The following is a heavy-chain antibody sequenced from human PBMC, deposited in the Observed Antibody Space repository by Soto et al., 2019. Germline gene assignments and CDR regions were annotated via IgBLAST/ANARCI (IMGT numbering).Heavy chain of an antibody. CDR3: ARGSGSGSYYMEDY. CDR2: IYHSGST. Sequence: PSETLSLTCAVSGGSISSGGYSWSWIRQPPGKGLEWSGYIYHSGSTYYNPSLKSRVTISVDRSKNQFSLKLSSVTAADTAVYYCARGSGSGSYYMEDYWGQGTLVTVAS. D-gene: IGHD3-10*01. CDR1: GGSISSGGYS. V-gene: IGHV4-30-2*01. J-gene: IGHJ4*02.